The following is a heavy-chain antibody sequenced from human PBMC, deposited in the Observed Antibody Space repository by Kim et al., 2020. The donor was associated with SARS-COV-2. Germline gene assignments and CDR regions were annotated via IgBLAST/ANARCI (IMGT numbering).Heavy chain of an antibody. V-gene: IGHV3-23*01. J-gene: IGHJ2*01. D-gene: IGHD2-21*02. CDR3: AKDRAKVVTQNGYFDL. Sequence: GGSLRLSCQAPGFSFVSYAMSWVRQAPGKGLEWIAAVGGDGAPTNYADSVKGRFTISRDNSKSTLYLQMDSLRFDDTAVYYCAKDRAKVVTQNGYFDLWGRGTLVTVSS. CDR2: VGGDGAPT. CDR1: GFSFVSYA.